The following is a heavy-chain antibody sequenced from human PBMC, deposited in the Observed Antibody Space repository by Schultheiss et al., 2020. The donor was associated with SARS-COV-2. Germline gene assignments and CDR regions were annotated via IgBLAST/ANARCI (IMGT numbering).Heavy chain of an antibody. CDR3: AKGAYYYDSSPAFDI. CDR1: GFTFSSYA. J-gene: IGHJ3*02. Sequence: GESLKISCAASGFTFSSYAMSWVRQAPGKGLEWVSAISGSGGSTYYADSVKGRFTISRDNSKNTLYLQMNSLRAEDTAVYYCAKGAYYYDSSPAFDIWGQGTMVTVSS. D-gene: IGHD3-22*01. CDR2: ISGSGGST. V-gene: IGHV3-23*01.